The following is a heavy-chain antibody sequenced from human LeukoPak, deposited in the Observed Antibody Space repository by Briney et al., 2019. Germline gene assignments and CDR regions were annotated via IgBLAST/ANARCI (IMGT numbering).Heavy chain of an antibody. CDR3: ARGSLWFGELSLTFDY. J-gene: IGHJ4*02. CDR1: GGSISSYY. Sequence: PSETPSLTCTVSGGSISSYYWSWIRQPPGKGLEWIGYIYYSGSTNYNPSLKSRVTISVDTSKNQFSLKLSSVTAADTAVYYCARGSLWFGELSLTFDYWGQGTLVTVSS. V-gene: IGHV4-59*01. CDR2: IYYSGST. D-gene: IGHD3-10*01.